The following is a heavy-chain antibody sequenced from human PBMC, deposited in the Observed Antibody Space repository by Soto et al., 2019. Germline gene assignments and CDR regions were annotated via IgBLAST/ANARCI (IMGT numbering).Heavy chain of an antibody. V-gene: IGHV4-61*01. Sequence: QVQLQESGPGLVKPSETLSLTCSVSGGSVSSGSYYWSWIRQPPGKGLEWIGYIYYSGSTKYNPSLKSRVTISVDTSKNQCSRKLSSVSAADTAVYDCARAGLGAGSDCWGQGTVVPVSS. D-gene: IGHD1-26*01. J-gene: IGHJ4*02. CDR3: ARAGLGAGSDC. CDR2: IYYSGST. CDR1: GGSVSSGSYY.